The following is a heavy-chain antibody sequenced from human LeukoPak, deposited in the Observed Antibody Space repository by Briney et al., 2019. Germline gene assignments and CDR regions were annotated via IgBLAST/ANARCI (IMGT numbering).Heavy chain of an antibody. V-gene: IGHV3-21*01. J-gene: IGHJ4*02. CDR1: GFTFSSYR. D-gene: IGHD2-15*01. CDR3: ASGSGGTIDY. CDR2: ISSSSSYI. Sequence: PGGSLRLSCAASGFTFSSYRRNWVRQAPGKGLEWVSSISSSSSYIYYADSVKGRFTISRDNAKNSLYLQMNSLRAEDTAVYYCASGSGGTIDYWGQGTLVTVSS.